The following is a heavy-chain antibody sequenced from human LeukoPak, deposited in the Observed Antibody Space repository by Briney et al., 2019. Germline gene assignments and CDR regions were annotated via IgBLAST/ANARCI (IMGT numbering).Heavy chain of an antibody. V-gene: IGHV1-2*02. CDR3: AKDGGHCTSARCYDVFDV. CDR1: GGTFSNYA. CDR2: INPNSGDT. D-gene: IGHD2-2*01. J-gene: IGHJ3*01. Sequence: ASVKVSCKASGGTFSNYAISWVRQAPGQGLEWMGWINPNSGDTYYTQKFQDRVTMTRDTSITTAYMELSWLTSDDTAFYYCAKDGGHCTSARCYDVFDVWGQGTMVTVSS.